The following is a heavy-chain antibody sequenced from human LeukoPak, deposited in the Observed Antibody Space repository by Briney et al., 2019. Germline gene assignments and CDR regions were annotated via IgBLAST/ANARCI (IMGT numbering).Heavy chain of an antibody. CDR2: IYYSGST. D-gene: IGHD1-26*01. CDR1: GGSISSYY. Sequence: PSETLSLTCTVSGGSISSYYWSWIRQPPGKGLEWIGYIYYSGSTNYNPSLKSRVTISVDTSKNQFSLKLSSVTAADTAVYYCARALRIVGATYYFDYWGQGTLVTVSS. V-gene: IGHV4-59*01. J-gene: IGHJ4*02. CDR3: ARALRIVGATYYFDY.